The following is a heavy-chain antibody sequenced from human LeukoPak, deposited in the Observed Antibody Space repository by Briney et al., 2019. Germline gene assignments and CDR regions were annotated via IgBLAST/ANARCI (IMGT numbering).Heavy chain of an antibody. CDR2: IRSKANSYAT. Sequence: GGSLRLSCAASGFTFSGSAMHWVRQASGKGLEWVGRIRSKANSYATAYAASVKGRFTISRDDSKNTAYLQMNSLKTEDTAVYYCTSSYYYDSSGYLSSFDYWGQGTLVTVSS. CDR3: TSSYYYDSSGYLSSFDY. J-gene: IGHJ4*02. D-gene: IGHD3-22*01. V-gene: IGHV3-73*01. CDR1: GFTFSGSA.